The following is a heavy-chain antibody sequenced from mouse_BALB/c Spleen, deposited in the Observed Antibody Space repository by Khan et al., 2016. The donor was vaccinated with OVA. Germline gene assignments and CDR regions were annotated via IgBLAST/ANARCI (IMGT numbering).Heavy chain of an antibody. CDR1: GFTFSSYG. V-gene: IGHV5-6*01. J-gene: IGHJ4*01. CDR3: ARTMTTAKGDYYAMDY. D-gene: IGHD1-2*01. CDR2: ISSGGHYT. Sequence: EVQLVESGGDLVKPGGSLKLSCAASGFTFSSYGMSWVRQTPDKRLEWVATISSGGHYTYFPDSFRGRFTISRDNAKNTLYLQMSSLKSEDTAMYYCARTMTTAKGDYYAMDYWGQGTSVTVSS.